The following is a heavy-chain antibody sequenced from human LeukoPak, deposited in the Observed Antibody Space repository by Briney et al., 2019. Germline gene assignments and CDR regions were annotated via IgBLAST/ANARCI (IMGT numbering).Heavy chain of an antibody. CDR3: ARGRHIVVVTASTYYYGMDV. D-gene: IGHD2-21*02. CDR1: GGSFSGYY. Sequence: SETLSLTCAVYGGSFSGYYWSWIRQPPGKGLEWIGEINHSGSTNYNPSLKSRVTISVDTSKNQFSLKLSSVTAADTAVYYRARGRHIVVVTASTYYYGMDVWGQGTTVTVSS. CDR2: INHSGST. J-gene: IGHJ6*02. V-gene: IGHV4-34*01.